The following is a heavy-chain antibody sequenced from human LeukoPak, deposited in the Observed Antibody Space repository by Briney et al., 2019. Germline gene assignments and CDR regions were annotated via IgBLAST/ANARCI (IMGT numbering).Heavy chain of an antibody. CDR1: GYTFTSYG. CDR2: ISAYNGNT. V-gene: IGHV1-18*01. J-gene: IGHJ5*02. D-gene: IGHD1-26*01. Sequence: ASVKVSCKASGYTFTSYGISWVRQAPGQGLEWMGWISAYNGNTNYAQKLQGRVTMTTDTSTSTAYMELRSLRSDDTAVYYCASSSGSYYPSWFDPWGQGTLVTVSS. CDR3: ASSSGSYYPSWFDP.